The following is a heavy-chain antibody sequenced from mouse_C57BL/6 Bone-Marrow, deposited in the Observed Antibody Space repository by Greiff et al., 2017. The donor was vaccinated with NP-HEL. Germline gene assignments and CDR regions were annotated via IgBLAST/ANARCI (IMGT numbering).Heavy chain of an antibody. Sequence: VQLQQSGPELVKPGASVKISCKASGYTFTDYYMNWVKLSPGQSLEWIGDIIPNNGGTSYNQKFKGKATLTVDTSSGTAYMELSSLTSEDSAVYYCARAPYYDDDGAMDYWGQGTSVTVSS. D-gene: IGHD2-4*01. CDR3: ARAPYYDDDGAMDY. J-gene: IGHJ4*01. CDR1: GYTFTDYY. CDR2: IIPNNGGT. V-gene: IGHV1-26*01.